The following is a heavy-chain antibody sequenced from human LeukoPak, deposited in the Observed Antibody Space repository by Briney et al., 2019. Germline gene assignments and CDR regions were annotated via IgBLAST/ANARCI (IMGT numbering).Heavy chain of an antibody. CDR3: ARQGVTGGNWFDP. D-gene: IGHD4-23*01. CDR1: GYRFSNYW. Sequence: GESLKISCKGSGYRFSNYWIGWVRQMPGKGLEWMGLIYPGDSDTRYSPSFQGQVTISADKSISTAYVQWSSLKASDTAIYYCARQGVTGGNWFDPWGQGTLVTVSS. J-gene: IGHJ5*02. CDR2: IYPGDSDT. V-gene: IGHV5-51*01.